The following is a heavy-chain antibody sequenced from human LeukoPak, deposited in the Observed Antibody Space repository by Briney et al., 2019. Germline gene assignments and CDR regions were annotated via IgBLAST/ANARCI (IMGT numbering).Heavy chain of an antibody. CDR2: IRYDGSEK. D-gene: IGHD3-22*01. CDR3: ARVPYYDSSDPGD. Sequence: GGSLRLSCEASGFTFNNYWMSWVRQAPGKGLEWVANIRYDGSEKYYVDSVKGRFTISRDNAKNSLYLQMNSLRAEDTAVYYCARVPYYDSSDPGDWGQGTLVTVSS. CDR1: GFTFNNYW. J-gene: IGHJ4*02. V-gene: IGHV3-7*01.